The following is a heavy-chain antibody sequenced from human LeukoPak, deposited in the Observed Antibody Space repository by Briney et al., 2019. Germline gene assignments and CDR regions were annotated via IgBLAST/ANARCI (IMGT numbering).Heavy chain of an antibody. J-gene: IGHJ4*02. Sequence: GGSLRLSCAASGFTFSSYGMHWVRQAPGKGLEWVAVISFDASNKYYADSVKGRFTISRDNSKNTLYLQMNSLRAEDTAVYYCAKDSLPNGIVAVMSYWGQGTLVTVSS. D-gene: IGHD3-22*01. CDR3: AKDSLPNGIVAVMSY. CDR1: GFTFSSYG. V-gene: IGHV3-30*18. CDR2: ISFDASNK.